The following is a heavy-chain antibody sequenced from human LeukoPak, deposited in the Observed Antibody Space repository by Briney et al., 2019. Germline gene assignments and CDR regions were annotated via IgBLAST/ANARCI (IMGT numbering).Heavy chain of an antibody. D-gene: IGHD5-24*01. CDR3: ARLEMATISGGFDY. CDR1: GYTFTSYY. V-gene: IGHV1-46*01. Sequence: ASVNVSFTASGYTFTSYYMHWVRQAPGQGLEWMGIINPSGGSTSYAQKFQGRVTMTRDTSTSTVYMELSSLRSEDTAVYYCARLEMATISGGFDYWGQGTLVTVSS. J-gene: IGHJ4*02. CDR2: INPSGGST.